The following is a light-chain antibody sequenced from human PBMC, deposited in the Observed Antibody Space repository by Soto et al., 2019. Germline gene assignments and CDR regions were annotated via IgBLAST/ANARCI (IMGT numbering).Light chain of an antibody. V-gene: IGKV3-20*01. CDR3: QQSADRLRT. J-gene: IGKJ1*01. CDR1: QSVSSSY. Sequence: DIEMTQSPGSLSLSVGERTTLSCRSSQSVSSSYLAWYHQRSGQAPRLLIFDASIMVRTTPARFSGSVSGTEFTLTISSLESEDFAVYFCQQSADRLRTFGQGTKVDI. CDR2: DAS.